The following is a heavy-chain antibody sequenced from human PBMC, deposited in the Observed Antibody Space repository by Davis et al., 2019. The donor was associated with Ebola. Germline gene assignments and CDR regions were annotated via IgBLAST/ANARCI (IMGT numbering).Heavy chain of an antibody. CDR3: AAGITIFGVNNWFDP. CDR2: IVVGSGNT. CDR1: GYTFTNYA. V-gene: IGHV1-58*02. J-gene: IGHJ5*02. Sequence: SVKVSCKASGYTFTNYAINWVRQATGQGLEWIGWIVVGSGNTNYEQKFQERVTITRDMSTSTAYMELSSLRSEDTAVYYCAAGITIFGVNNWFDPWGKGTLVTVSS. D-gene: IGHD3-3*01.